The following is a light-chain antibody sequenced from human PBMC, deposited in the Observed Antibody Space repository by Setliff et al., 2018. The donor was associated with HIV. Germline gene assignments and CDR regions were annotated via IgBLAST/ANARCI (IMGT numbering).Light chain of an antibody. J-gene: IGKJ4*01. CDR1: QSLRSRY. CDR2: GAF. V-gene: IGKV3-20*01. Sequence: IVLTQSPGTLSLSPGERATLSCRASQSLRSRYLAWYQKKPGQPPRLLIYGAFTRATGIPDRFSGSGSGTDFTLTINTLEPEDFGVYYCQQYDSSPKVAFGGGTKVDSK. CDR3: QQYDSSPKVA.